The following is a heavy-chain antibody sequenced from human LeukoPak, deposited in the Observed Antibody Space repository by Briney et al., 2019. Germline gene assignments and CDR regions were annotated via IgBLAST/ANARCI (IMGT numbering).Heavy chain of an antibody. CDR3: ARDKGRHDSPV. CDR2: IYYSGST. D-gene: IGHD3-22*01. Sequence: SETLSLTCTVSGGSIYSSNYYWGWIRQPPGKGLEWIGSIYYSGSTFYNPSLKSRVTISVDTPKNQFTLKLNSMTAADTAVYYRARDKGRHDSPVWGQGTMVTVSS. CDR1: GGSIYSSNYY. J-gene: IGHJ3*01. V-gene: IGHV4-39*06.